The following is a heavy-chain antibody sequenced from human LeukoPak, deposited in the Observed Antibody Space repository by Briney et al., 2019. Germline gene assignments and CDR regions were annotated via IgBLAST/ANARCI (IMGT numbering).Heavy chain of an antibody. CDR3: ARDWGYQAFDY. CDR2: INTDGSST. CDR1: GFTFSSYW. J-gene: IGHJ4*02. Sequence: GGSLRLSCAASGFTFSSYWMHWVRQAPGKGLVWVSRINTDGSSTSYADSVKGRFTISRDNAKNTLYLQMNSLRAEDTAVYYCARDWGYQAFDYWGQGTLVIVSS. D-gene: IGHD2-2*01. V-gene: IGHV3-74*01.